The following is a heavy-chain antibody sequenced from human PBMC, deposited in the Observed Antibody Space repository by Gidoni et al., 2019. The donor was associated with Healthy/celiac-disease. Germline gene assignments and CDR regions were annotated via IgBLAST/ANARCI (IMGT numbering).Heavy chain of an antibody. D-gene: IGHD3-22*01. V-gene: IGHV1-46*01. CDR2: INPRGGST. CDR3: ASQNYYDTYQGGWFDP. CDR1: GYTYTSYY. Sequence: VQLVQSGAEVKKPGASVKVSCKSSGYTYTSYYMHWVRQAPGKGLEWMGIINPRGGSTSYAQKFQGRVTMPRDTSTSTVYMELSSLRSEDTAVYYCASQNYYDTYQGGWFDPWGQGTLVTVSS. J-gene: IGHJ5*02.